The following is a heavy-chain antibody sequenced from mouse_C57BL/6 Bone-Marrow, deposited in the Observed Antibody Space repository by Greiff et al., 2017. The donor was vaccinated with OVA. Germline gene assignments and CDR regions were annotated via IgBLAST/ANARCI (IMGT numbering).Heavy chain of an antibody. J-gene: IGHJ2*01. CDR3: ARAERLRLGYYFDY. Sequence: VQLQQSGAELARPGASVQMSCKASGYTFPSYTMHWVKQRPGQGLEWIGYINPSSGYTKYNQKFKDKATLTADKSSSTAYMQLSSLTSEDAAVYYCARAERLRLGYYFDYWGQGTTLTDSS. V-gene: IGHV1-4*01. D-gene: IGHD2-4*01. CDR2: INPSSGYT. CDR1: GYTFPSYT.